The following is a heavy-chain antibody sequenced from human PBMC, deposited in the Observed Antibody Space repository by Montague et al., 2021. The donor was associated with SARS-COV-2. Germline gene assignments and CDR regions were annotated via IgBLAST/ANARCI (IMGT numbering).Heavy chain of an antibody. CDR3: ARGTRVVGMTPGLRW. V-gene: IGHV4-34*01. CDR1: GGSFNIFY. CDR2: IAHHGDT. Sequence: SETLSLTCAVSGGSFNIFYWGWCRHYPAGGLVGWGEIAHHGDTTYNKSLKSRVTISVDKSKNQYSLHVTSMTAAATAMYYCARGTRVVGMTPGLRWWGQGTQVAVSS. D-gene: IGHD1-26*01. J-gene: IGHJ4*02.